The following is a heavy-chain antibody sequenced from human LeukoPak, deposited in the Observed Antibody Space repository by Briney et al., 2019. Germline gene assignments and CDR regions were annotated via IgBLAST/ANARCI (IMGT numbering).Heavy chain of an antibody. Sequence: SQTLSLTCTVSGGSISSGGYYWSWIRQHPGKGLEWIGYIYYSGSTYYNPSLKSRVTISLDRSKNQFSLKLSSMTAADTAVYYCASGNTGYDRDSFDIWGQGTMVTVSS. CDR1: GGSISSGGYY. CDR2: IYYSGST. V-gene: IGHV4-31*09. J-gene: IGHJ3*02. CDR3: ASGNTGYDRDSFDI. D-gene: IGHD5-12*01.